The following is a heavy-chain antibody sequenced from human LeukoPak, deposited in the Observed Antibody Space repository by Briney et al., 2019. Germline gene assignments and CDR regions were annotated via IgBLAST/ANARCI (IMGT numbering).Heavy chain of an antibody. J-gene: IGHJ4*02. Sequence: GGSLRPSCAASGFTFSSYAMSWVRQAPGKGLEWVSTINDSGGSTYYADSVKGRFTISRDNSKNTLYLQMSSLRADDTAVYYCAKSTSYYFGSGSYSYGFDYRGQGTLVTVSS. D-gene: IGHD3-10*01. V-gene: IGHV3-23*01. CDR2: INDSGGST. CDR1: GFTFSSYA. CDR3: AKSTSYYFGSGSYSYGFDY.